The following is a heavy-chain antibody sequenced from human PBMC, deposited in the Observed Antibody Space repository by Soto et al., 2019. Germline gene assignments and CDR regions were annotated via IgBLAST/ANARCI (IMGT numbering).Heavy chain of an antibody. V-gene: IGHV1-46*01. J-gene: IGHJ6*02. D-gene: IGHD5-12*01. Sequence: ASVKVSCKASGYTFTSYYMHWVRQAPGQGLEWMGIINPSGGSTSYAQKFQGRATMTRDTSTSSVYMELSSLRSEDTAVYYCARGYYSGYDWFPSYYYGMDVWGQGTTVTVSS. CDR2: INPSGGST. CDR1: GYTFTSYY. CDR3: ARGYYSGYDWFPSYYYGMDV.